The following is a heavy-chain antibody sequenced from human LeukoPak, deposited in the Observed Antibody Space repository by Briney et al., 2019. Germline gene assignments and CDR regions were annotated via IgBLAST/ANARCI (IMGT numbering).Heavy chain of an antibody. CDR2: ITTGAHNT. J-gene: IGHJ4*02. Sequence: GGSLRLSCAASGFTFSTYAMNWVRRAPGEGLEWVSAITTGAHNTYYADSVKGRFTISRDNSKNTLYLQMNSLRAEDTAVYYCATVVVGLTYYFDYWGQGTLVTVSS. CDR1: GFTFSTYA. D-gene: IGHD1-26*01. CDR3: ATVVVGLTYYFDY. V-gene: IGHV3-23*01.